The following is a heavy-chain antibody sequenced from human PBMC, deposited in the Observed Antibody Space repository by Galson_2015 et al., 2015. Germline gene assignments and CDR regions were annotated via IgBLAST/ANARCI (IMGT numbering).Heavy chain of an antibody. V-gene: IGHV3-15*01. CDR1: GFTFSNAW. D-gene: IGHD3-10*01. Sequence: SLRLSCAASGFTFSNAWMSWVRQAPGKGLEWVGRIKSKTDGGTTDYAAPVKGRFTISRDDSKNTLYLQMNSLKTEDTAVYYCTTDRAPLLLWFGESMGWFDPWGQGTLVTVSS. J-gene: IGHJ5*02. CDR3: TTDRAPLLLWFGESMGWFDP. CDR2: IKSKTDGGTT.